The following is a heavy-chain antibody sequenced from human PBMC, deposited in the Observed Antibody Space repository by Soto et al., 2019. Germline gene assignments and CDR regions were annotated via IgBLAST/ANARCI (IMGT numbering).Heavy chain of an antibody. CDR2: IYWDDDN. CDR1: GFSLSDTAVG. V-gene: IGHV2-5*02. CDR3: APGSGWLHDY. D-gene: IGHD6-19*01. Sequence: QITLKESGPTLVKPTQTLTLTCSFSGFSLSDTAVGVGWIRQPPGKALEWLGLIYWDDDNHYSPSLKNRLTITKDTSQHQVFLTMTNMDPVDTATYYCAPGSGWLHDYWGQGILVTVSS. J-gene: IGHJ4*02.